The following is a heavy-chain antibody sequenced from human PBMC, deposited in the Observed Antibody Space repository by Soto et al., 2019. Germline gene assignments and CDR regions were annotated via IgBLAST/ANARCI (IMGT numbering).Heavy chain of an antibody. V-gene: IGHV3-23*01. CDR3: AKVGANIAVTAPFDY. CDR2: ISYGGGTT. Sequence: GGSLRLSCAASEFTFSNYAMSWVRQAPGKGLEWVSAISYGGGTTYYVDSVRGRFTISRDNSKNTLYLQMNSLRAEDTALYYCAKVGANIAVTAPFDYWGQGTQVTVSS. J-gene: IGHJ4*02. D-gene: IGHD6-19*01. CDR1: EFTFSNYA.